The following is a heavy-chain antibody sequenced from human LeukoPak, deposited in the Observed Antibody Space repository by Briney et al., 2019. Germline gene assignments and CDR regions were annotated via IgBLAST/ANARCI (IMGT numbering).Heavy chain of an antibody. J-gene: IGHJ4*02. Sequence: SETLSLTCAVYGGSVSGYYWSWIRQPPGMGLEWIGEINHSGSTNYNPSLKSRVTISVDTSKNQFSLKLSSVTAADTAVYFCARGLWAPRFDCWGQGTLVTVSS. CDR2: INHSGST. D-gene: IGHD1-26*01. CDR1: GGSVSGYY. V-gene: IGHV4-34*01. CDR3: ARGLWAPRFDC.